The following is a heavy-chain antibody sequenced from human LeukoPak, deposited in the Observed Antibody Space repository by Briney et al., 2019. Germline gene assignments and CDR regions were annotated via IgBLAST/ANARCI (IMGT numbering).Heavy chain of an antibody. V-gene: IGHV3-23*01. CDR3: AKEAYGSGSSPNWFDP. J-gene: IGHJ5*02. D-gene: IGHD3-10*01. CDR1: RGAITSGYW. CDR2: ISGSGGST. Sequence: PSETLSLTCAVSRGAITSGYWWSWGRQAPGKGLEWVSAISGSGGSTYYAASVKGRFTISRDNSKNTLYLQMNSLRAEDTAVYYCAKEAYGSGSSPNWFDPWGQGTLVTVSS.